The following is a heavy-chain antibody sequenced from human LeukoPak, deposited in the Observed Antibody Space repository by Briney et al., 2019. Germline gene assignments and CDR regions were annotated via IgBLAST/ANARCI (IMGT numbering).Heavy chain of an antibody. CDR1: GGSFSGYY. V-gene: IGHV4-34*01. CDR3: ARAGGYYDYVWGSYRHLDY. J-gene: IGHJ4*02. Sequence: PSETLSLTXAVYGGSFSGYYWSWIRQPPGKGLEWLGEINHSGSTNDNPSLKSRVTISVDTSKNQFSLKLSSVTAADTAVYYCARAGGYYDYVWGSYRHLDYWGQGTLVTVSS. D-gene: IGHD3-16*02. CDR2: INHSGST.